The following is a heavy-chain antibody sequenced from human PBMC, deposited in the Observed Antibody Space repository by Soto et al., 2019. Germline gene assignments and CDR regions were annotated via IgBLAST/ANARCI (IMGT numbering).Heavy chain of an antibody. CDR2: FRTSGDGGTT. Sequence: GGSLRLSCAASGFTFSSYSMSWVRQAPGKGLEWVSGFRTSGDGGTTYYADSVKGRFTISRGNSKNMLFLQMNSLRAEDTAIYYCAKKVNSGPGSQYFDYWGQGTLVTVS. CDR1: GFTFSSYS. J-gene: IGHJ4*02. D-gene: IGHD3-10*01. V-gene: IGHV3-23*01. CDR3: AKKVNSGPGSQYFDY.